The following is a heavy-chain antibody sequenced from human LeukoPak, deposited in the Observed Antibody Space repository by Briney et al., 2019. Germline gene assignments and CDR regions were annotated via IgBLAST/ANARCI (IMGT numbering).Heavy chain of an antibody. V-gene: IGHV3-23*01. J-gene: IGHJ4*02. D-gene: IGHD5-18*01. CDR2: ISGSGGST. Sequence: PGGSLRLSCAASGFTFSSYAMSWVRQAPGKGLEWVSAISGSGGSTYYADSVKGRFTISRDNYKNTLYLQMNSLRAEDTAVYYCARVHVDTAIIDYWGQGTLVTVSS. CDR1: GFTFSSYA. CDR3: ARVHVDTAIIDY.